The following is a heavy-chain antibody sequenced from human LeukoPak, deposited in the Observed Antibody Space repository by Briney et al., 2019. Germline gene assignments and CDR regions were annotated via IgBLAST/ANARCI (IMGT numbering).Heavy chain of an antibody. J-gene: IGHJ5*02. D-gene: IGHD6-13*01. CDR3: ARGLQLQGIWFDP. CDR2: INPSGGST. Sequence: ASVKVSCKASGYTFTSYYMHWVRQAPGQGLEWMGIINPSGGSTSYAQKFQGRVTMTRDTSISTAYMELSSLRSEDTAVYYCARGLQLQGIWFDPWGQGTLVTVSS. V-gene: IGHV1-46*01. CDR1: GYTFTSYY.